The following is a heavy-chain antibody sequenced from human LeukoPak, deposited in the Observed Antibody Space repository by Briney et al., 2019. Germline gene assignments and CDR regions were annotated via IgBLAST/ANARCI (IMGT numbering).Heavy chain of an antibody. CDR3: ARVRTAAGLDF. J-gene: IGHJ4*02. V-gene: IGHV4-39*07. CDR2: IHNDGRT. D-gene: IGHD6-25*01. CDR1: GGSISGSRT. Sequence: SQTLSLTCTVSGGSISGSRTWGWVRQPPGKGPEWICNIHNDGRTASTPSLKSRVTMSLDTSTNQFSLKVNSVTAADTAFYYCARVRTAAGLDFWGQGVLVRISS.